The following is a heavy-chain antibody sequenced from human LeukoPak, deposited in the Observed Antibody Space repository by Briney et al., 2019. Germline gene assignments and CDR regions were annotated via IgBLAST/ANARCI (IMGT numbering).Heavy chain of an antibody. CDR3: ARDHPVGANSVDY. CDR1: GGSISSGGYY. Sequence: SQTLSLTCTVSGGSISSGGYYWSWIRQPPGKGLEWIGYIYHSGSTYYNPSLKSRVTISVDRSKNQFSLKLSSVTAADTAVYYCARDHPVGANSVDYWGQGTLVTVSS. CDR2: IYHSGST. J-gene: IGHJ4*02. D-gene: IGHD1-26*01. V-gene: IGHV4-30-2*01.